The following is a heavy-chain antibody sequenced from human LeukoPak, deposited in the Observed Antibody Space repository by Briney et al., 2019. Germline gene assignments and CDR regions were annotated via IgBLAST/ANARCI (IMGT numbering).Heavy chain of an antibody. Sequence: ASVKVSCHASVYTFTSYYMHWVRQGPGQGLEWMGWINPNSGGTNYAQKLQGRVTMTTDTSTSTAYMELRSLRSDDTAVYYCARDSPGSLLREYYYYYMDVWGKGTTVTISS. CDR3: ARDSPGSLLREYYYYYMDV. V-gene: IGHV1-2*02. CDR2: INPNSGGT. CDR1: VYTFTSYY. J-gene: IGHJ6*03. D-gene: IGHD3-10*01.